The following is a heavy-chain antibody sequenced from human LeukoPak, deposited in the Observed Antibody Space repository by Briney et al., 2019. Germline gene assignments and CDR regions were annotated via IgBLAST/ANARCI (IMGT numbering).Heavy chain of an antibody. D-gene: IGHD3-10*01. J-gene: IGHJ6*02. CDR3: ARDLGVELWFGYGMDV. Sequence: PGGSLRLSCAASGFTFSSYAMHWVCQAPGKGLEWVAVISYDGSNKYYADSVKGRLTISRDNSKNTLYLQMNSLRAEDTAVYYCARDLGVELWFGYGMDVWGQGTTVTVSS. V-gene: IGHV3-30-3*01. CDR1: GFTFSSYA. CDR2: ISYDGSNK.